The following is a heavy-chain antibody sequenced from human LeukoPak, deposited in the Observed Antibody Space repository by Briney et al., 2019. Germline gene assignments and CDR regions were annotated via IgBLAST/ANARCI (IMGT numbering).Heavy chain of an antibody. CDR1: GYTFTGYY. Sequence: ASVKVSCKASGYTFTGYYMHWVRQAPGQGLEWMGWINPNSGGTNYAQKFQGRVTMTRDTSISTAYMELSRLRSDDTAVYYCARVLGIFGVPYRRWFDPWGQGTLVTVSS. CDR3: ARVLGIFGVPYRRWFDP. D-gene: IGHD3-3*01. CDR2: INPNSGGT. J-gene: IGHJ5*02. V-gene: IGHV1-2*02.